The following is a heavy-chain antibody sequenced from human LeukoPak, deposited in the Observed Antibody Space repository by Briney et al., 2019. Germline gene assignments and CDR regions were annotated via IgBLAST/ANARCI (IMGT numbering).Heavy chain of an antibody. CDR3: ARVMPEGCSGGSCYGVDY. J-gene: IGHJ4*02. CDR1: GYTFTGYY. D-gene: IGHD2-15*01. CDR2: INPNSGGT. V-gene: IGHV1-2*02. Sequence: GASVKVSCKASGYTFTGYYMHWVRQAPGQGLEWMGWINPNSGGTNYAQKFQGRVTMTRDTSISTAYMELSRLRSDDTAVYYCARVMPEGCSGGSCYGVDYWGQGTLVTVSS.